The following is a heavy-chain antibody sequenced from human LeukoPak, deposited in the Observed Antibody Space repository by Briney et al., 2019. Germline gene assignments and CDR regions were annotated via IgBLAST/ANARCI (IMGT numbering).Heavy chain of an antibody. CDR1: GFTFSTYW. Sequence: AGGSLRLSCTASGFTFSTYWINWVRQRPGKGLVWVALTNGDGSTTTHADSVKGRFTISRDNAKNTAYLQMNSLRDEDTAVYFCARDYAGSPDYWGREPWSPSP. CDR2: TNGDGSTT. V-gene: IGHV3-74*03. J-gene: IGHJ4*02. D-gene: IGHD3-10*01. CDR3: ARDYAGSPDY.